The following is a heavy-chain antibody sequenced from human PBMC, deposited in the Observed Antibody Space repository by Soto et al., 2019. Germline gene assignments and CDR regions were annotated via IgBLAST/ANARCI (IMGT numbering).Heavy chain of an antibody. V-gene: IGHV1-18*04. D-gene: IGHD2-2*01. CDR3: ARDRPGYCSSTSCYQNWFDP. CDR1: GYTFTSYG. CDR2: ISAYNGNT. J-gene: IGHJ5*02. Sequence: ASLKVSCKASGYTFTSYGISWVRQAPGQGLEWMGWISAYNGNTNYAQKLQGRVTMTTDTSTSTAYMELRSLRSDDTAVYYCARDRPGYCSSTSCYQNWFDPWGQGTLVTVSS.